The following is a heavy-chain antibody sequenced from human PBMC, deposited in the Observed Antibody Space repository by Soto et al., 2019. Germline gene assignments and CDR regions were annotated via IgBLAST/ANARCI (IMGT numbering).Heavy chain of an antibody. CDR2: IIPIFGTA. Sequence: SLRVSCKASGGTFSSYSMSWVRQAPGQGLEWMGGIIPIFGTANYAQKFQGRVTITADESTSTAYMELSSLRSEDTAVYYCAISLTLTHPIDYWGQGTLVTVSS. CDR3: AISLTLTHPIDY. CDR1: GGTFSSYS. D-gene: IGHD3-16*02. J-gene: IGHJ4*02. V-gene: IGHV1-69*13.